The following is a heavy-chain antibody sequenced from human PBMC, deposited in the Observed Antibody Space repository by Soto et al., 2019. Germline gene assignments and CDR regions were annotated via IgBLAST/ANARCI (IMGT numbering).Heavy chain of an antibody. J-gene: IGHJ5*02. CDR1: GGSISNYY. V-gene: IGHV4-59*01. CDR3: VRDYLLTGFDP. CDR2: VYYSGST. D-gene: IGHD3-9*01. Sequence: LSLPCTVSGGSISNYYWTWVRQPPGKGLEWIGYVYYSGSTNYNPSLESRVTISIDASKNQFSLKMKSVTAADTAVYYCVRDYLLTGFDPWGQGALVTVSS.